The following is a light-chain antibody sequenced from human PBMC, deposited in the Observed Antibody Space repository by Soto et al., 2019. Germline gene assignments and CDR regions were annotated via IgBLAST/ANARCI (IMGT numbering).Light chain of an antibody. J-gene: IGLJ2*01. CDR2: LNNDGSH. Sequence: QPVLTQSPSASASLGASVKLTCTLSSGHSNYAIAWHQQQPEKGPRYLMKLNNDGSHSKVDGIPDRFSGSSSGAERYLTISSLQSEDESDYYCQTWDTGISVVFGGGTKLTVL. CDR3: QTWDTGISVV. V-gene: IGLV4-69*01. CDR1: SGHSNYA.